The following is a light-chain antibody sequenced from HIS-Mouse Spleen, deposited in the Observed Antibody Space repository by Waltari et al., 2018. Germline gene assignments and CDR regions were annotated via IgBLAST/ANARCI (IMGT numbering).Light chain of an antibody. CDR1: QSVSSN. CDR2: GAS. CDR3: QQFNSYPLT. V-gene: IGKV3-15*01. Sequence: EIVMTQSPATLSVSPGERATLSCRASQSVSSNLAWYQQKPGQAPRLLIYGASTRATGIPARFSGSGSGTECTLTISSMQSEDFAVYYCQQFNSYPLTFGGGTKVEIK. J-gene: IGKJ4*01.